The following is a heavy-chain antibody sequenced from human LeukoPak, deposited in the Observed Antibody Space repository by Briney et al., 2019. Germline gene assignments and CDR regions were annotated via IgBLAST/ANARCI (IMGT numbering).Heavy chain of an antibody. Sequence: GVSVKVSCKASGYTVTGYYMHWVRQAPGQGLEWMGWINPNSGGTNYAQKFQGRVTMTRDTSISTAYMELSRLRSDDTAVYYCARGPGALWFGELLPLDYWGQGTLVTVSS. D-gene: IGHD3-10*01. J-gene: IGHJ4*02. CDR2: INPNSGGT. V-gene: IGHV1-2*02. CDR3: ARGPGALWFGELLPLDY. CDR1: GYTVTGYY.